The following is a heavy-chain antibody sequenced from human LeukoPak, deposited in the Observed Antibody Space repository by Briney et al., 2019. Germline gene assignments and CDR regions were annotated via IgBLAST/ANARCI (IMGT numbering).Heavy chain of an antibody. CDR2: ISSSGSTI. J-gene: IGHJ3*02. CDR1: GFTFSSYE. CDR3: ARSGWSGLDI. D-gene: IGHD6-19*01. V-gene: IGHV3-48*03. Sequence: GGSLRLSCAASGFTFSSYEMNWVRQAPGKGLEWVSYISSSGSTIYYADSVKGRFTISRDNAKNSLYLQMNSLRAEDTAVYYCARSGWSGLDIWGQGTMVTVSS.